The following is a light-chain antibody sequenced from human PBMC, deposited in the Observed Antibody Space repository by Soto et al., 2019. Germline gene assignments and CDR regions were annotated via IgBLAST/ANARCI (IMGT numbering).Light chain of an antibody. CDR2: FAS. J-gene: IGKJ4*01. CDR3: QQYNKWPLT. Sequence: EIVMTQSPATLSVSPGEKATLSCRASQSVSNNLAWYQQKPGQAPRLLIYFASTRATRIPARFSGSGSGTDFTLTISSLQSEDFAFYYCQQYNKWPLTFGGGTKVETK. CDR1: QSVSNN. V-gene: IGKV3-15*01.